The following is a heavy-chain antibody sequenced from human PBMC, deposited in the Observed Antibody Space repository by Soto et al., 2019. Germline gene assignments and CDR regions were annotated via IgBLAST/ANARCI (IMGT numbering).Heavy chain of an antibody. J-gene: IGHJ5*02. V-gene: IGHV2-5*02. Sequence: QITLKESGPTLVKPTQTLTLTCTFSGFSLSTSGVGVGWIRQPPGKALEWLALIYWDDDKRYSPSLKSRITITKDTSKDQVVLTITNMDPVDTATYYCAHSLGDYEYTRNWFDPWGQGTLVTVSP. D-gene: IGHD4-17*01. CDR3: AHSLGDYEYTRNWFDP. CDR2: IYWDDDK. CDR1: GFSLSTSGVG.